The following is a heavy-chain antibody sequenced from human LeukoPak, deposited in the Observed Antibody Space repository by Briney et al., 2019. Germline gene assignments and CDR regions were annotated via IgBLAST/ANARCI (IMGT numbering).Heavy chain of an antibody. CDR2: IYYSGNN. Sequence: SETLSLTCTVSGGSISSSNYYWTWIRQPPGKRLEWIGTIYYSGNNYHNPSLKSRVTISVDTSKNQFSLKLSSVTAADTAVYYCARQASSSWFARFDPWGQGTLVTVSS. J-gene: IGHJ5*02. V-gene: IGHV4-39*01. CDR3: ARQASSSWFARFDP. CDR1: GGSISSSNYY. D-gene: IGHD6-13*01.